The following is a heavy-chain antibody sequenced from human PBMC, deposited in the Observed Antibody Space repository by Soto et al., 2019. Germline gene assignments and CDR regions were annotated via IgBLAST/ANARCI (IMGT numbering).Heavy chain of an antibody. CDR3: AKDGIVGATTSFDY. J-gene: IGHJ4*02. V-gene: IGHV3-30*18. D-gene: IGHD1-26*01. Sequence: ESGGGVVQPGRSLRLSCAASGFTFSSYGMHWVRQAPGKGLEWVAVISYDGSNKYYADSVKGRFTISRDNSKNTLYLQMNSLRAEDTAVYYCAKDGIVGATTSFDYWGQGTLVTVSS. CDR1: GFTFSSYG. CDR2: ISYDGSNK.